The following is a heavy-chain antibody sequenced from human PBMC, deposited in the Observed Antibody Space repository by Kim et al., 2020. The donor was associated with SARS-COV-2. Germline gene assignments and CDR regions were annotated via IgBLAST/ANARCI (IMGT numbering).Heavy chain of an antibody. J-gene: IGHJ4*02. CDR3: ARHYIAAAGFDC. Sequence: NYNPALKSRVTISVDTSKNQFSLKLSSVTAADTAVYYCARHYIAAAGFDCWGQGTLVTVSS. D-gene: IGHD6-13*01. V-gene: IGHV4-59*08.